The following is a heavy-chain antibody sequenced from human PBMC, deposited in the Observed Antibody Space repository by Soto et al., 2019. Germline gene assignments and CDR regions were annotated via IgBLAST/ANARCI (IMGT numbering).Heavy chain of an antibody. V-gene: IGHV1-18*01. CDR3: ARSRSSAMVTPDY. J-gene: IGHJ4*02. D-gene: IGHD2-2*01. Sequence: QVQLVQSGTEVKKPGASVKVSCKTSGYSFPDYGVTWVRQAPGEGLQWMGWSAAYNDDTDYAQDFQGRVTMTTDTSTSTAYMELRSLRSDDTAVYFCARSRSSAMVTPDYWGQGTLVTVSS. CDR2: SAAYNDDT. CDR1: GYSFPDYG.